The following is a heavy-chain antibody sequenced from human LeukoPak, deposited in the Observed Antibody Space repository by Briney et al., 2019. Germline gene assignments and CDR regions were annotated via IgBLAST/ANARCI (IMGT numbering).Heavy chain of an antibody. V-gene: IGHV3-30*01. J-gene: IGHJ4*02. D-gene: IGHD5-18*01. CDR3: AREGRGYSYGYFDY. CDR1: GFTFSSYA. Sequence: PGGSLRLSCAASGFTFSSYAMHWVRQAPGKGLEWGAVISYDGSNKYYADSGKGRFTISRDNSKNTLYLQMNSLRAEDTAVYYCAREGRGYSYGYFDYWGQGTLVTVSS. CDR2: ISYDGSNK.